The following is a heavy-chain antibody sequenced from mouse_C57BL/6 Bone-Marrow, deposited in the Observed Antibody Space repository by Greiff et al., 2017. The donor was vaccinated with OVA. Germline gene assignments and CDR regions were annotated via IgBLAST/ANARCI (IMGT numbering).Heavy chain of an antibody. CDR1: GYTFTSYW. CDR2: IHPNSGST. D-gene: IGHD2-3*01. J-gene: IGHJ3*01. V-gene: IGHV1-64*01. CDR3: ARLDGYSAWFAY. Sequence: VQLQQPGAELVKPGASVKLSCKASGYTFTSYWMHWVKQRPGQGLEWIGMIHPNSGSTNYNEKFKSKATLTVDKSSSTAYMQLSSLTSEDSAVYYCARLDGYSAWFAYWGQGTLVTVSA.